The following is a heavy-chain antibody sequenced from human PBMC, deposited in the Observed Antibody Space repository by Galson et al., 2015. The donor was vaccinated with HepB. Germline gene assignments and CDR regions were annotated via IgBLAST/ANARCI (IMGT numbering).Heavy chain of an antibody. V-gene: IGHV1-69*04. J-gene: IGHJ4*02. Sequence: SVKVSCKASGVAFDSYVLAWVRQAPGQGLEWMGRIIPMIDKAHYAQYLQGRVTITADRSTKTTFMELRSLTSGDTAVYYCATAASLKTGDYFDHWGQGTLVTVSS. CDR3: ATAASLKTGDYFDH. CDR2: IIPMIDKA. CDR1: GVAFDSYV. D-gene: IGHD1-14*01.